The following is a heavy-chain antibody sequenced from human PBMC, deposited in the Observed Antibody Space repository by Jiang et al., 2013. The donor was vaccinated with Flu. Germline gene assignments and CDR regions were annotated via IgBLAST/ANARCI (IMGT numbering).Heavy chain of an antibody. D-gene: IGHD3-22*01. CDR2: ITPMFGTA. CDR3: ARAFSYDTSGYYYYY. J-gene: IGHJ4*02. CDR1: GDTFSNYA. V-gene: IGHV1-69*06. Sequence: GAEVKKPGSSVKVSCKASGDTFSNYAISWVRQAPGQGLEWMGGITPMFGTANYAQKSRGRVTITADKSASTAYMELSSLRSEDTAVYYCARAFSYDTSGYYYYYWGQGTLVTVSS.